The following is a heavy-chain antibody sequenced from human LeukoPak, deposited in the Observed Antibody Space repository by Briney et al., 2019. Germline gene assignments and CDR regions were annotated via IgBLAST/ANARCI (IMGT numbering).Heavy chain of an antibody. CDR2: ISAYNGNT. D-gene: IGHD3-22*01. CDR1: GYTFTSYG. J-gene: IGHJ5*02. V-gene: IGHV1-18*01. Sequence: ASVKVSCRASGYTFTSYGISWVRQAPGQGLEWMGWISAYNGNTNYAQKLQGRVTMTTDTSTSTAYMELRSLRSDDTAVYYCARARSPSSGYLLKDHNWFDPWGQGTLVTVSS. CDR3: ARARSPSSGYLLKDHNWFDP.